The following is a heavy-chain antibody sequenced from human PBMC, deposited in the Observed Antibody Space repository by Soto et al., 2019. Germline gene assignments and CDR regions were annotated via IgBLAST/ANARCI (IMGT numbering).Heavy chain of an antibody. D-gene: IGHD2-21*02. CDR2: IYYSGST. J-gene: IGHJ5*02. V-gene: IGHV4-30-4*01. CDR3: ARAMVVTQNWFDP. CDR1: GGSISSGDYY. Sequence: PSETLSLTCTVSGGSISSGDYYCTWIRQPPGKGLEWIGYIYYSGSTYYNLSLKSRVTISVDTSKNQFSLKLSSVTAADTAVYYCARAMVVTQNWFDPWGQGTLVTVS.